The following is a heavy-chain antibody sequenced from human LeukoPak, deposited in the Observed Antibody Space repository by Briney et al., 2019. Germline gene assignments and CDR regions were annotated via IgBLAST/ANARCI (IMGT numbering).Heavy chain of an antibody. V-gene: IGHV1-2*02. CDR3: ARVLGYCSSTSCYSYNWFDP. J-gene: IGHJ5*02. D-gene: IGHD2-2*01. Sequence: GASVKVSCKASGYTFTGYYMHWVRLAPGQGLEWMGWINPNSGGTNYAQKFQGRVTMTRDTSISTAYMELSRLRSDDTAVYYCARVLGYCSSTSCYSYNWFDPWGQGTLVTVSS. CDR1: GYTFTGYY. CDR2: INPNSGGT.